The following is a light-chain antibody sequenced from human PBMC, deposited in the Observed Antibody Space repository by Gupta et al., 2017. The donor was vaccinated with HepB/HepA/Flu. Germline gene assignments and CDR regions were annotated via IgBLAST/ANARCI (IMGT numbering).Light chain of an antibody. CDR1: SSHIGSGYD. Sequence: QSVLTPPPSVSGAPGQTVTISCTGSSSHIGSGYDVYWYQQLPGASPKLLLSSDNNRPSGVPDRFSGSRSGTSDSLAITGLQAEDEADYYCQSYDNSLKNSVFGGGTKVTVL. V-gene: IGLV1-40*01. J-gene: IGLJ2*01. CDR2: SDN. CDR3: QSYDNSLKNSV.